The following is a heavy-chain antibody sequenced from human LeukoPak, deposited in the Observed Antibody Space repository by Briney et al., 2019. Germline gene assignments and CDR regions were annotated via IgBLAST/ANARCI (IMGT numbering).Heavy chain of an antibody. D-gene: IGHD1-26*01. Sequence: GGSLRLSCAASGSTFSSYSMNWVRQAPGKGLEWVSSISSSSSYIYYADSVKGRFTISRDNAKNSLYLQMNSLRAEDTAAYYCAILGSYLSRRAFDIWGQGTMVTVSS. CDR3: AILGSYLSRRAFDI. CDR2: ISSSSSYI. CDR1: GSTFSSYS. V-gene: IGHV3-21*01. J-gene: IGHJ3*02.